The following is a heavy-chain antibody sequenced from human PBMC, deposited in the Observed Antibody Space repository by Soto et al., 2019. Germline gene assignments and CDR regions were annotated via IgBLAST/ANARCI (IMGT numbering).Heavy chain of an antibody. Sequence: QVQLVESGGGVVQPGRSLRLSCAASGFTFSSYGMHWVRQAPGKGLEWVALMWYAGSNKYYADSVKGRFTISRDNSKNTLYLKMNSPRAEDTAVYYCAIDAYLGSGSYAYWGQGTLVTVSS. CDR2: MWYAGSNK. CDR3: AIDAYLGSGSYAY. D-gene: IGHD3-10*01. V-gene: IGHV3-33*01. CDR1: GFTFSSYG. J-gene: IGHJ4*02.